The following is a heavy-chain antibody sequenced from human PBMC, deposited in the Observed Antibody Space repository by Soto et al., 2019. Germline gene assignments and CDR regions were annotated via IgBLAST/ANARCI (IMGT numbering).Heavy chain of an antibody. Sequence: QVQLQESGPGLVKPSGTLSLTCAVSGGSISSSNWWSWVRQPPGKGLEWIGEIYHSGSTNYNPSLNTRLTISVDKSTNQFSLKLSSVTAADTPVYYCARVSWSYYYGMDVWGQGTTVTVSS. V-gene: IGHV4-4*02. CDR3: ARVSWSYYYGMDV. CDR1: GGSISSSNW. J-gene: IGHJ6*02. D-gene: IGHD3-3*01. CDR2: IYHSGST.